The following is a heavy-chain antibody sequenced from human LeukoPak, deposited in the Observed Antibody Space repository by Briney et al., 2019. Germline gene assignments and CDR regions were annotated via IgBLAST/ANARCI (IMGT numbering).Heavy chain of an antibody. CDR3: AAHPSSAY. D-gene: IGHD6-6*01. Sequence: GGSLRLSCAASGFTFSSYAMNWVRQAPGKGLEWVSAITGSGGSTYYADSVKGRFTISRDHSKNTLYLQMNTLRAEDTAVYYCAAHPSSAYWGRGTLVTVSS. CDR2: ITGSGGST. V-gene: IGHV3-23*01. CDR1: GFTFSSYA. J-gene: IGHJ4*02.